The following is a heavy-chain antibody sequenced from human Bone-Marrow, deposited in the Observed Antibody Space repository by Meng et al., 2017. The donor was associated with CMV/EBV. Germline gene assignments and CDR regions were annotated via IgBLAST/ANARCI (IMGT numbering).Heavy chain of an antibody. J-gene: IGHJ5*02. CDR1: GYTFTTYG. V-gene: IGHV1-18*01. CDR3: ARDMIASRPGWFDP. D-gene: IGHD6-6*01. Sequence: QVQLVQSGVEVKKPGASVKVSCKASGYTFTTYGLSWVRQAPGQGLEWMGWISNYNGNTNYAQKFQDRVTMTTDAFTSIAYMELRSLRFDDTAIYYCARDMIASRPGWFDPWGQGTLVTVSS. CDR2: ISNYNGNT.